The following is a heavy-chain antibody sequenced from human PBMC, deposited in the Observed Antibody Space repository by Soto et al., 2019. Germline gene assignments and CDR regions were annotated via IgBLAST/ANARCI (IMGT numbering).Heavy chain of an antibody. V-gene: IGHV4-34*01. CDR1: GGSFSGYY. CDR3: ARRFYFDY. CDR2: INHSGST. Sequence: SETLSLTCAVYGGSFSGYYWSWIRQPPGKGLEWIGEINHSGSTNHNPSLKSRVTISVDTSKNQFSLKLSSVTAADTAVYYCARRFYFDYWGQGTLVTVSS. J-gene: IGHJ4*02.